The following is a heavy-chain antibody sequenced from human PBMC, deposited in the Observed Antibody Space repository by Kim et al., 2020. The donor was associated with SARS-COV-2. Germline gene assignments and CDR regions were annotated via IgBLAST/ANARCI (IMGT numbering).Heavy chain of an antibody. D-gene: IGHD7-27*01. CDR3: LKGSTWGGDN. Sequence: GSLRLSCAASGFTFSRQAMSWVRQAPGKGLEWVSSFLGGGGGTFYAKSGEGRFTIARDNSKNTLYLQMDSLRIEDTAVYYWLKGSTWGGDNWGQGTLVTVSS. CDR1: GFTFSRQA. J-gene: IGHJ4*02. V-gene: IGHV3-23*01. CDR2: FLGGGGGT.